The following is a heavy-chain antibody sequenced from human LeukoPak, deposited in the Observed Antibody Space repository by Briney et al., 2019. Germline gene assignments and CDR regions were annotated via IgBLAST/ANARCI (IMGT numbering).Heavy chain of an antibody. Sequence: GGSLRLSCVASGFTFGIYGMSWVRQAPGKGLEWVAVISYDGNNKYYADSVKGRFTISRDNSKNTLYLQMSSLRPEDTAVYYCAKELEGGTLYDWGQGTLVTVSS. V-gene: IGHV3-30*18. D-gene: IGHD3-3*01. J-gene: IGHJ4*02. CDR3: AKELEGGTLYD. CDR2: ISYDGNNK. CDR1: GFTFGIYG.